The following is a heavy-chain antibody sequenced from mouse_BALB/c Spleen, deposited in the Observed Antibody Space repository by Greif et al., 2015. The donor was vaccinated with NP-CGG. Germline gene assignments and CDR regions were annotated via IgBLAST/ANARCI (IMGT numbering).Heavy chain of an antibody. V-gene: IGHV14-4*02. CDR3: NALTTVVARAY. CDR1: GFNIKDYY. J-gene: IGHJ3*01. Sequence: EVQLQESGAELVRSGASVKLSCTASGFNIKDYYMHWVKQRPEQGLEWIGWIDPENGDTEYAPKFQGKATMTADTSSNTAYLQLSSLTSEDTAVYYCNALTTVVARAYWGQGTLVTVSA. D-gene: IGHD1-1*01. CDR2: IDPENGDT.